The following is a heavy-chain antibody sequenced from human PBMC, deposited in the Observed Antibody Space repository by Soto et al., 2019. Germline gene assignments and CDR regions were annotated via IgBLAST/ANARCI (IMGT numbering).Heavy chain of an antibody. J-gene: IGHJ4*02. CDR2: ISGSGGST. CDR1: GFTFSSYA. D-gene: IGHD3-9*01. CDR3: AQTAIMLRYFDWLSQVVDY. Sequence: GGSLRLSCAASGFTFSSYAMSWVRQAPGKGLEWVSAISGSGGSTYYADSVKGRFTISRDNSKNTLYLQMNSLRAEDTAVYYCAQTAIMLRYFDWLSQVVDYWGQGTLVTVSS. V-gene: IGHV3-23*01.